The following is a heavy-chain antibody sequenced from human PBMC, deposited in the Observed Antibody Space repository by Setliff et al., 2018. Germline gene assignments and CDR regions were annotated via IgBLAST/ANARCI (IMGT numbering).Heavy chain of an antibody. Sequence: VKVSCKASGGTFTNYAINWVRQAPGQGLEWMGGINPIFGTAVYTQNFQGRVTITTDESTSTAYMELSSLRSEDTAIYYCATERGLVVSATDYYYYMDVWGKGTTVTVSS. V-gene: IGHV1-69*05. CDR3: ATERGLVVSATDYYYYMDV. J-gene: IGHJ6*03. CDR1: GGTFTNYA. CDR2: INPIFGTA. D-gene: IGHD2-15*01.